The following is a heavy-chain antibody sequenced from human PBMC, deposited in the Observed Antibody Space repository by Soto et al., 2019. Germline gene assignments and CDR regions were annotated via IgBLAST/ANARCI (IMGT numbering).Heavy chain of an antibody. CDR2: IYYSGST. J-gene: IGHJ4*02. D-gene: IGHD1-26*01. CDR1: XXXISSDD. CDR3: TRDVTLYTSSYLCY. Sequence: PWETXXXTXTVSXXXISSDDGRXIRXXPGKGLEWIWYIYYSGSTNYNPSLKSRVTISVDTSKNQFSLKLSSVTAADTVVEYCTRDVTLYTSSYLCYCGPGTLVT. V-gene: IGHV4-59*01.